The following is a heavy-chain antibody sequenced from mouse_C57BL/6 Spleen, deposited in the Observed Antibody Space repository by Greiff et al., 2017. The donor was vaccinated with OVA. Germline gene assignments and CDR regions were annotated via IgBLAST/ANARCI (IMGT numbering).Heavy chain of an antibody. J-gene: IGHJ2*01. CDR2: INPNNGGT. Sequence: EVQLQQSGPELVKPGASVKISCKASGYTFTDYYMNWVKQSHGKSLEWIGDINPNNGGTSYNQKFKGKATLTVDKSSSTAYMELRSLTSEDSAVYYCARDDSNYVFDYWGQGTTLTVSS. CDR3: ARDDSNYVFDY. D-gene: IGHD2-5*01. V-gene: IGHV1-26*01. CDR1: GYTFTDYY.